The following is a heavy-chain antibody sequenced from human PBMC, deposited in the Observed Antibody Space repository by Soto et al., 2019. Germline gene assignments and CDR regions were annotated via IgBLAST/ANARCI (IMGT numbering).Heavy chain of an antibody. D-gene: IGHD4-4*01. CDR2: IYYSGST. J-gene: IGHJ4*02. Sequence: NPSETLSLTCTVSGGSISSGDYYWSWIRQPPGKGLEWIGYIYYSGSTYYNPSLKSRVTISVDTSKNQFSLKLSSVTAADTAVYYCARASYSNYEEVSDYWGQGTLVTVSS. CDR3: ARASYSNYEEVSDY. CDR1: GGSISSGDYY. V-gene: IGHV4-30-4*01.